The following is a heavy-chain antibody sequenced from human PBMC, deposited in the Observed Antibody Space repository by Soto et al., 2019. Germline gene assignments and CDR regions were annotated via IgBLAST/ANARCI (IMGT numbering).Heavy chain of an antibody. CDR2: MNPDSGKT. Sequence: ASVKVSCKASGYTFTSDEINWVRQAAGQGLEWMGWMNPDSGKTGYAQKFQGRVTMTRDTSISTAYMELSSLRSEDTAVYYCARNYYGMDVWGQGTTVTVSS. V-gene: IGHV1-8*01. CDR3: ARNYYGMDV. CDR1: GYTFTSDE. J-gene: IGHJ6*02.